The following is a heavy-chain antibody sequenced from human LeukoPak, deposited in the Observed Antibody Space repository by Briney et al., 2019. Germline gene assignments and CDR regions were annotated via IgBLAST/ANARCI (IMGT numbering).Heavy chain of an antibody. V-gene: IGHV3-33*01. J-gene: IGHJ4*02. Sequence: GGSLRLSCAAYGFTFSSYGVHWVRQAPGKGLEWVAVIWYDGSNKYYADSVKGRFTISRDNSKNTLYLQMNSLRAEDTAVYYCARDRGTYYYDSSGPESWGQGTLVTVSS. CDR2: IWYDGSNK. D-gene: IGHD3-22*01. CDR3: ARDRGTYYYDSSGPES. CDR1: GFTFSSYG.